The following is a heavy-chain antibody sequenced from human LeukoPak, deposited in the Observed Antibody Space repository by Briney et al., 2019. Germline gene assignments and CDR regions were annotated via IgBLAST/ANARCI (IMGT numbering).Heavy chain of an antibody. CDR3: ARVEMATRGIYWFDP. J-gene: IGHJ5*02. Sequence: PSQTLSLTCTVSGGSISSGDYYWSWIRQPPGKGLEWIGYIYYSGSTYYNPSLKSRVTISVDTSKNQFSLKLSSVTAADTAVYYCARVEMATRGIYWFDPWGQGTLVTVSS. D-gene: IGHD5-24*01. V-gene: IGHV4-30-4*01. CDR2: IYYSGST. CDR1: GGSISSGDYY.